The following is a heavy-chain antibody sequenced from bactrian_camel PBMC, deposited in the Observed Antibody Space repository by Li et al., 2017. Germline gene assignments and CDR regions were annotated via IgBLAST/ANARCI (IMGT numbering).Heavy chain of an antibody. J-gene: IGHJ6*01. D-gene: IGHD4*01. CDR2: IYSRGSSNYR. V-gene: IGHV3S6*01. CDR1: GYAASTYC. Sequence: HVQLVESGGGSVQAGGSLRLSCAASGYAASTYCLGWFRQAPGKEREGVASIYSRGSSNYRMYADSVKGRFTISKDNAKNTLYLQMDSLKPEDTAMYSCAADRYLSDYVCRSTRAFGTDFGYRGQGTQVTVS. CDR3: AADRYLSDYVCRSTRAFGTDFGY.